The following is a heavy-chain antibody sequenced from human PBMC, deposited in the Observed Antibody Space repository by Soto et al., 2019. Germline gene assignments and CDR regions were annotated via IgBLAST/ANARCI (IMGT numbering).Heavy chain of an antibody. V-gene: IGHV1-69*13. CDR3: AHELAGGVDAFDI. Sequence: SVKVSCKASGGTFSSYAISWVRQAPGQGLEWMGGIIPIFGTANYAQKFQGRVTITADESTSTAYMELSSLRSEDTAVYYCAHELAGGVDAFDIWVQGTMVTVSS. D-gene: IGHD6-19*01. J-gene: IGHJ3*02. CDR1: GGTFSSYA. CDR2: IIPIFGTA.